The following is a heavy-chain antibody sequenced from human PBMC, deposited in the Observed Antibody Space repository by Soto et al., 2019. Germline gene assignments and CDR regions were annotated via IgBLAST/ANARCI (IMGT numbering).Heavy chain of an antibody. Sequence: QVQLVQSGAEVKKPGASVKVSCKASGHTFTSYYMHWVRQAPGQGLEWIGIINLSAGSTSYAQKFQGRVTITRDTSTSTVYMDMSSLRSEDTAVYYCASREPDILTTYSYSMDVW. CDR3: ASREPDILTTYSYSMDV. D-gene: IGHD3-9*01. V-gene: IGHV1-46*01. CDR1: GHTFTSYY. CDR2: INLSAGST. J-gene: IGHJ6*01.